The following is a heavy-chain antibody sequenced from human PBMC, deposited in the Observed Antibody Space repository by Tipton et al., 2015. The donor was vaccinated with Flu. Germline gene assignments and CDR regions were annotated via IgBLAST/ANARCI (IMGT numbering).Heavy chain of an antibody. D-gene: IGHD3-22*01. CDR2: ISPYDGNT. Sequence: QLVQSGAEVKKPGASVKVSCKTSGYSFTNYGISWVRQAPGQGLEWLGWISPYDGNTNYAQNLLGRATMATDTSTSTAYMELKSLISDDTAVYFCARGWLEDAFDIWGQGTMVTVSS. J-gene: IGHJ3*02. CDR3: ARGWLEDAFDI. V-gene: IGHV1-18*04. CDR1: GYSFTNYG.